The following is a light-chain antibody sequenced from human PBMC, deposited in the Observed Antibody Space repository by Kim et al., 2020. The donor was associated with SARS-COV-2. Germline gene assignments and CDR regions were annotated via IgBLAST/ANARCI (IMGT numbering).Light chain of an antibody. CDR1: QDIGQS. J-gene: IGKJ5*01. CDR2: DVS. Sequence: ASVGDSVTITCQAGQDIGQSLNWFQQKPGQAPRLLMYDVSNLGTGVPSRFTGGGSGTHFTLTISGLQPEDVATYYCQQYNSLPITFGHGTRLEIK. V-gene: IGKV1-33*01. CDR3: QQYNSLPIT.